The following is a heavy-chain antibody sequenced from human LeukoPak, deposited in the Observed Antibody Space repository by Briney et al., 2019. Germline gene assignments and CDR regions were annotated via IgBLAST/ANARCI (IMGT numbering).Heavy chain of an antibody. CDR3: ARADDSSGSFEY. CDR2: IYYTGNT. V-gene: IGHV4-59*01. D-gene: IGHD6-19*01. Sequence: SETLSLTCTVSGGSISSYYWSWIRQPPGKGLEWIGYIYYTGNTFYNPSLKSRVTISVDTSNNQFSLKLTSVTAADTAVYFCARADDSSGSFEYWGQGALVTVSS. J-gene: IGHJ4*02. CDR1: GGSISSYY.